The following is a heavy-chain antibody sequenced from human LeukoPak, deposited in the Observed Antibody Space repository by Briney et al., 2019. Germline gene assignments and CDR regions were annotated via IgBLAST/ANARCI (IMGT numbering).Heavy chain of an antibody. D-gene: IGHD3-22*01. CDR2: INPNSGGT. Sequence: ASVKVSCKASGYTFTGYYMHWVRQAPGQGLEWMGRINPNSGGTNYAQKFQGRVTMTRDTSISTAYMELSRLRSDDTAVYYCARDLGYYDSSGSDYWGRGTLVTVSS. CDR3: ARDLGYYDSSGSDY. CDR1: GYTFTGYY. V-gene: IGHV1-2*06. J-gene: IGHJ4*02.